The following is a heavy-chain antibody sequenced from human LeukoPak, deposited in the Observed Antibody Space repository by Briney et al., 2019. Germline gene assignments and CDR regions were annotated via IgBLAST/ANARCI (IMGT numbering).Heavy chain of an antibody. CDR2: INHSGST. CDR3: ARRVGSGSYYSSLYYYYYYMDV. V-gene: IGHV4-34*01. Sequence: GSLRLSCAASGFTFSSYSMNWVRQPPGKGLEWIGEINHSGSTNYNPSLKSRVTISVDTSKNQFSLKLSSVTAADTAVYYCARRVGSGSYYSSLYYYYYYMDVWGKGTTVTISS. D-gene: IGHD3-10*01. CDR1: GFTFSSYS. J-gene: IGHJ6*03.